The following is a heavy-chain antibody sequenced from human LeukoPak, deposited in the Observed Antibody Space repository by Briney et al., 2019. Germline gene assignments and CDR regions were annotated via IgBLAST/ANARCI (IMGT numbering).Heavy chain of an antibody. Sequence: PGGSLRLSCAASGFTFSSYAMHWVRQAPGKGLEWVAVISYDGSNKYYADSVKGRFTISRDNSKNTLYLQMNSLRAEDTAVYYCAADDFDYWGQGTLVTVSS. CDR3: AADDFDY. CDR2: ISYDGSNK. V-gene: IGHV3-30-3*01. J-gene: IGHJ4*02. CDR1: GFTFSSYA.